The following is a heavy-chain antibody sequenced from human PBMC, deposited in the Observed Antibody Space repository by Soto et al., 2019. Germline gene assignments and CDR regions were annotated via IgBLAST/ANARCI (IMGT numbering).Heavy chain of an antibody. CDR2: IYSGGST. Sequence: EVQLVESGGGLVQPGGSLRLSCAASGFTVSSNYMSWVRQAPGKGLEWVSVIYSGGSTYYADSVKGRFTISRDNSKNTLYLQMNSLRAEDTAVYYCARADQYHYDFWSGYVFYYWGQGTLVTVSS. CDR1: GFTVSSNY. J-gene: IGHJ4*02. V-gene: IGHV3-66*01. CDR3: ARADQYHYDFWSGYVFYY. D-gene: IGHD3-3*01.